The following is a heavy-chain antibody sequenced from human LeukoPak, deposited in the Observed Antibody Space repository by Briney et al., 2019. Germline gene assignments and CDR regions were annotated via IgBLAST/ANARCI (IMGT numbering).Heavy chain of an antibody. V-gene: IGHV1-2*02. CDR1: GYTFTGYY. CDR2: INPNSGGT. D-gene: IGHD3-10*01. CDR3: ADESATLVRSVIAY. Sequence: GASVKVSCKASGYTFTGYYMHWVRHAPGQGLEWMGWINPNSGGTNYAKNWHSRVTITSNTSISTAYMELSSLRSDDTAVYYCADESATLVRSVIAYWGQGTLVTVSS. J-gene: IGHJ4*02.